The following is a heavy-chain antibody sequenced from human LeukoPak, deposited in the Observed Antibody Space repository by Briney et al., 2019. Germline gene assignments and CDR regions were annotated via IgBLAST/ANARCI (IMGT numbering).Heavy chain of an antibody. J-gene: IGHJ3*02. Sequence: GGSLRLSCAASGFTFSNYFMHWVRQAPGKGLVWVSRISGDGSRTTYAGAVKGRFTISRDNVGNTLYLQMNSLRADDTSVYSRARGGTNSYDTFDIWGQGTMVTVSS. CDR2: ISGDGSRT. V-gene: IGHV3-74*01. CDR1: GFTFSNYF. CDR3: ARGGTNSYDTFDI. D-gene: IGHD1-1*01.